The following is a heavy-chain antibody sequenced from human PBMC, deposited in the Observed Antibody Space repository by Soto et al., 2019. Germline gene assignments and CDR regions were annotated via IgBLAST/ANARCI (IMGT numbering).Heavy chain of an antibody. CDR3: ARAGDWNYVQDF. CDR2: ISYDGSSK. CDR1: GFTFGSYG. Sequence: PGGSLRLSCAASGFTFGSYGMHWVRQAPGKGLEWVAFISYDGSSKYYVDSVKGRFTISRDNSKNALYLQMNSLTDEDSGIYFCARAGDWNYVQDFWGQGTLVTVSS. V-gene: IGHV3-30*03. J-gene: IGHJ4*02. D-gene: IGHD1-7*01.